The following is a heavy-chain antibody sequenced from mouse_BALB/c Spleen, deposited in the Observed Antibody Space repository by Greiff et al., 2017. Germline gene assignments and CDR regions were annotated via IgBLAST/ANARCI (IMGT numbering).Heavy chain of an antibody. CDR1: GFTFSSYT. Sequence: DVKLVESGGGLVQPGGSLKLSCAASGFTFSSYTMSWVRQTPEKRLEWVAYISNGGGSTYYPDTVKGRFTISRDNAKNTLYLQMSSLKSEDTAMYYCARHGTARDYAMDYWGQGTSVTVSS. J-gene: IGHJ4*01. CDR2: ISNGGGST. D-gene: IGHD3-2*01. CDR3: ARHGTARDYAMDY. V-gene: IGHV5-12-2*01.